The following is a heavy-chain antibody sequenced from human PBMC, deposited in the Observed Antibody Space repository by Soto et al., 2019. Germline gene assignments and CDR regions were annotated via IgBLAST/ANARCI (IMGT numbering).Heavy chain of an antibody. J-gene: IGHJ3*01. CDR2: ISWDGGYK. Sequence: EVQLVESGGGLVQPGRSLRLSCAASGFTFVDYAMHWVRQAPGQGLEWVSGISWDGGYKGYADSVKGRFTISRDNAKKSLYLEMNSLRVEDTDLYYCTKDEGYCSSISCQDAFDYWCQVTMVTV. CDR3: TKDEGYCSSISCQDAFDY. D-gene: IGHD2-2*01. V-gene: IGHV3-9*01. CDR1: GFTFVDYA.